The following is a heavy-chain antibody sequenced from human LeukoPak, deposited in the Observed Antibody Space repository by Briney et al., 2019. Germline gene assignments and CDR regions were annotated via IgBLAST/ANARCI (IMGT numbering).Heavy chain of an antibody. Sequence: GESLKISCRGSGYIFSDYWIGWVRLMPGRGLEWMGIIYAGDSDTRYMPSFQGQVTISADKSINTAYLQWSSLKASDTAVYFCARERGYYCSTGSCYFDFWGQGTLVTVSS. J-gene: IGHJ4*02. CDR3: ARERGYYCSTGSCYFDF. V-gene: IGHV5-51*01. CDR2: IYAGDSDT. D-gene: IGHD2-15*01. CDR1: GYIFSDYW.